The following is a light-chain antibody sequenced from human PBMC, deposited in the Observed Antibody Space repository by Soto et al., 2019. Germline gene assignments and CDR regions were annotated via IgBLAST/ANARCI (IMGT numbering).Light chain of an antibody. J-gene: IGLJ2*01. Sequence: QSALTQPASVSGSPGQSITISCTGTSSDVGGYNYVSWYQHHPGKAPKLMIYDVTNRPSGISNRFSGSRSGNTASLTISGLQAEDEANYYCSSYTSISTVVFGGGNKVTVL. CDR2: DVT. CDR3: SSYTSISTVV. V-gene: IGLV2-14*03. CDR1: SSDVGGYNY.